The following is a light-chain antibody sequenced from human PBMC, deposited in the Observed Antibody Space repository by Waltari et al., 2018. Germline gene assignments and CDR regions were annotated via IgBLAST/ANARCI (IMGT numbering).Light chain of an antibody. Sequence: QSALTQPRSVSGSPGQSVTISCPGTNFAVGGLNYVSRYQQHPGKAPNLMIYNVNERLSGVPDRFSGSKSGNTASLTISGLQAEDEADYFCCSYAGRSTWVFGGGTKVTVL. CDR1: NFAVGGLNY. CDR3: CSYAGRSTWV. CDR2: NVN. V-gene: IGLV2-11*01. J-gene: IGLJ3*02.